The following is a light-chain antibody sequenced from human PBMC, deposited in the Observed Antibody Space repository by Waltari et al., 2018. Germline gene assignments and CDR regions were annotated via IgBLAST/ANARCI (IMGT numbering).Light chain of an antibody. Sequence: LLPPSPPSLPAPPFPPPPPPPPPRQSHMPNNGYYYLDWYLQKPGQSPPLLIYLGSKRASGVPDRFSGSASGTDFTLKISRVEAEDVGVYYCMQTLQSLWTFGQGTKVELK. CDR2: LGS. J-gene: IGKJ1*01. V-gene: IGKV2-28*01. CDR1: QSHMPNNGYYY. CDR3: MQTLQSLWT.